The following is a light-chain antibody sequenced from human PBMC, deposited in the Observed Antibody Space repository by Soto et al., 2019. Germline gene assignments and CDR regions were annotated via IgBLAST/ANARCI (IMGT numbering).Light chain of an antibody. Sequence: DIQMTQSPSSLSASVGDRVTITCQASQDINKNLIWYQQKPGKAPKLLIYDASDLETGVPSRFNGSGSGTGSTFTISSLQTEDVATYYCQQYESLLLTFGQGTRLEIK. CDR3: QQYESLLLT. V-gene: IGKV1-33*01. CDR2: DAS. CDR1: QDINKN. J-gene: IGKJ5*01.